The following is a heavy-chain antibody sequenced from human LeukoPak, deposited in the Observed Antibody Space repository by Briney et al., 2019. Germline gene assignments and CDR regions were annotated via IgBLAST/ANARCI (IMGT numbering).Heavy chain of an antibody. CDR3: TRDLNHDSSG. V-gene: IGHV3-7*01. J-gene: IGHJ4*02. Sequence: GGSLRLSCAASGFSLSDYWMTWVRQAPGKGLECVGNIKFDGSEIYYLDSVRGRFSISRGNAKNSLYLQMNSLRVEDTAAYYCTRDLNHDSSGWGQGTLVTVSS. CDR1: GFSLSDYW. CDR2: IKFDGSEI. D-gene: IGHD3-22*01.